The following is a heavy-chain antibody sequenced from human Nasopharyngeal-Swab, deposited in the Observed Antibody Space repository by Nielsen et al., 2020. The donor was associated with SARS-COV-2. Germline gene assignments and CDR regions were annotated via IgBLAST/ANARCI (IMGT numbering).Heavy chain of an antibody. CDR3: ARTTSYYYGMDV. CDR1: GFTFSSYG. J-gene: IGHJ6*02. D-gene: IGHD4-17*01. V-gene: IGHV3-33*01. Sequence: GESLKISCAASGFTFSSYGMHWVRQAPGKGLEWVAVIWYDGSNKYYADSVKGRLTISRDNSKNTLYLQMNSLRAEDTAVYYCARTTSYYYGMDVWGQGTTVTVSS. CDR2: IWYDGSNK.